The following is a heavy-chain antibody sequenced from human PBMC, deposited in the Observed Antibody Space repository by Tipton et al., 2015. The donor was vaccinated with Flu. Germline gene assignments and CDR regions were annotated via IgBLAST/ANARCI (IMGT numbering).Heavy chain of an antibody. Sequence: GLVKPSETLSLTCGVSGDSIRSSNYYWGWIRQPPGKGLEWIGNVFHSGSKYYNPSLRSRVTISVDTSKNQLSLKMSSVTAADTAVYFCARRDYSNYVSQPKNWFDLWGQGILVTVSA. CDR2: VFHSGSK. CDR3: ARRDYSNYVSQPKNWFDL. V-gene: IGHV4-39*07. D-gene: IGHD4-11*01. CDR1: GDSIRSSNYY. J-gene: IGHJ5*02.